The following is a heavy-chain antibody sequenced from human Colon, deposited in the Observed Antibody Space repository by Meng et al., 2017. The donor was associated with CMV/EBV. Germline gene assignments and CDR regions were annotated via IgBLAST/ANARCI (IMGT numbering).Heavy chain of an antibody. V-gene: IGHV3-48*03. CDR2: ISTGGVTI. Sequence: GGSLRLSCAASGFSFSSSEMNWVRQAPGKGLEWVSFISTGGVTINYADSVKGRFTISRDNAKNSLYLQMNSLRAEDTAIYYCVRGRGQGYGMDVWGQGTTVTVSS. CDR3: VRGRGQGYGMDV. CDR1: GFSFSSSE. J-gene: IGHJ6*02.